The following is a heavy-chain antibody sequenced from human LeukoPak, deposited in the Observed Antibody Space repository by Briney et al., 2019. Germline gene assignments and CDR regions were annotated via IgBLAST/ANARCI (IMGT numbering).Heavy chain of an antibody. Sequence: SETLSLTCSVSGGSISSNYWSWIRQPPGKGLEWIGYIYYSGSTNYNPSLKSRATISVDTSKNQFSLKLSSVTAADTAVYYCARHRGGSYPWTFLGSGFDPWGQGTLVTVSS. V-gene: IGHV4-59*08. D-gene: IGHD1-26*01. J-gene: IGHJ5*02. CDR1: GGSISSNY. CDR2: IYYSGST. CDR3: ARHRGGSYPWTFLGSGFDP.